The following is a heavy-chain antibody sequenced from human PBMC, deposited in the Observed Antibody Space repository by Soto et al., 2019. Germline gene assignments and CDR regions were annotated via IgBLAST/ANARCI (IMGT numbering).Heavy chain of an antibody. CDR2: INHSGST. V-gene: IGHV4-34*01. CDR1: GWSFSGYY. CDR3: ARDLWGYCGTDCYPLDV. J-gene: IGHJ6*02. Sequence: SETLSLTCAGYGWSFSGYYWSWIRQPPGKGLEWIGEINHSGSTNYNPSLKSRVTISVDTSKNQFSLKLSSVTAADTAVYYCARDLWGYCGTDCYPLDVWGQGTTVT. D-gene: IGHD2-21*02.